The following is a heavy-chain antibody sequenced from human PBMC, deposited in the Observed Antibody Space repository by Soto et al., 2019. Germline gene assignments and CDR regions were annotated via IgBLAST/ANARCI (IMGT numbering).Heavy chain of an antibody. CDR1: GYIFTSYW. V-gene: IGHV5-51*01. D-gene: IGHD3-10*01. J-gene: IGHJ4*02. Sequence: EVQLVQSGAEVKKPGESLKISCKASGYIFTSYWIAWVRQMPGKGLEWMGIIYPGNSDTRYSPSFQGQVTMSADKSIITAYLQWSSLKASDTAMYYCARARFGELFGSPTYFDYWGQGSLVTVSS. CDR3: ARARFGELFGSPTYFDY. CDR2: IYPGNSDT.